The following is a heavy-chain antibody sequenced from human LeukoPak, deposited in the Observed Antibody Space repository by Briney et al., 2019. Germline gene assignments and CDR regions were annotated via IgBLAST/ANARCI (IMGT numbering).Heavy chain of an antibody. J-gene: IGHJ3*02. CDR3: ARAYYDSSGPPGAFDI. CDR1: GYSFTTYW. V-gene: IGHV5-51*01. CDR2: IYPGDSDT. D-gene: IGHD3-22*01. Sequence: GESLKISCKASGYSFTTYWIGWVRQMPGKGLEWMGIIYPGDSDTRYSPSFQGQVTISADKSISTAYLQWSSLKASDTAMYYCARAYYDSSGPPGAFDIWGQGTMVTVSS.